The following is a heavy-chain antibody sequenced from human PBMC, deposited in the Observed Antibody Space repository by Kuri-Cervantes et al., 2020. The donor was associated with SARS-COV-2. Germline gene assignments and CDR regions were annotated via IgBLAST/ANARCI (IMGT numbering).Heavy chain of an antibody. J-gene: IGHJ4*02. CDR2: IYYSGST. CDR3: ARSEWELPKFDY. V-gene: IGHV4-39*01. Sequence: SETLSLTCTVSGGSISSSSYYWGWIRQPPGKGLEWIGSIYYSGSTYYSPSLKSRVTISVGTSKNQFSLKLSSVTAADTAVYYCARSEWELPKFDYWGQGTLVTVSS. D-gene: IGHD1-26*01. CDR1: GGSISSSSYY.